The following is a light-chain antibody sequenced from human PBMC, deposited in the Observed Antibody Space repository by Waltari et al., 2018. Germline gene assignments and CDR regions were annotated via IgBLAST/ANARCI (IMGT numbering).Light chain of an antibody. V-gene: IGLV2-23*02. J-gene: IGLJ1*01. CDR3: CSFAGYGIYV. CDR1: NSNVDILHL. CDR2: EIS. Sequence: QSALTQPASVSGSPGQSITNSCTAVNSNVDILHLVSWYQHHPGRNPRLLIYEISQRPAGISNRFSGSKSGNTASLTISGLQPEDEADYFCCSFAGYGIYVFGSGTQVSVL.